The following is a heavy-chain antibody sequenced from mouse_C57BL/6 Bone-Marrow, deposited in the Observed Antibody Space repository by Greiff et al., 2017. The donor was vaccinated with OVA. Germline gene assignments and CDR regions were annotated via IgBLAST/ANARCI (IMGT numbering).Heavy chain of an antibody. CDR1: GYSITSAY. J-gene: IGHJ4*01. CDR2: ISYSGST. Sequence: EVQLQESGPGLAKPSQTLSLTCSVTGYSITSAYWNWIRKFPGNKLEYMGYISYSGSTYYNPSLKSRISITRDTSTNQDYLQLNSVTSEDTATHYCASWKSLDAIDYWGQGTSVTVSS. V-gene: IGHV3-8*01. CDR3: ASWKSLDAIDY.